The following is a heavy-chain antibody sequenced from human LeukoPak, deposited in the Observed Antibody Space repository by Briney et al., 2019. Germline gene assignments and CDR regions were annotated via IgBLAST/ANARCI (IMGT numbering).Heavy chain of an antibody. CDR1: GYTFTGYY. J-gene: IGHJ6*03. CDR3: ARVNLDSSSEEYYYYYYYMDV. Sequence: ASVKVSCKASGYTFTGYYMHWGRQAPGQGREWMGWINPNSGGTNYAQKFQGRVTMTRDTSISTAYMELSRLRSDDTAVYYCARVNLDSSSEEYYYYYYYMDVWGKGTTVTVSS. V-gene: IGHV1-2*02. CDR2: INPNSGGT. D-gene: IGHD6-6*01.